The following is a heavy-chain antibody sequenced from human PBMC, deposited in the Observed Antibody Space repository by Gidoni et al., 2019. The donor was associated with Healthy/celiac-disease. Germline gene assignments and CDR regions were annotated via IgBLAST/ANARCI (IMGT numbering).Heavy chain of an antibody. V-gene: IGHV1-46*01. D-gene: IGHD5-12*01. CDR3: ARAGDPIEWQLAQGEFDY. Sequence: QVQLVQSGAEVKKPGASVKVSCKASGYTFTSYYMHWVRQAPGQGLEWMGIINPSGGSTSYAQKFQGRVTMTRDTSTSTVYMELSSLRSEDTAVYYCARAGDPIEWQLAQGEFDYWGQGTLVTVSS. J-gene: IGHJ4*02. CDR1: GYTFTSYY. CDR2: INPSGGST.